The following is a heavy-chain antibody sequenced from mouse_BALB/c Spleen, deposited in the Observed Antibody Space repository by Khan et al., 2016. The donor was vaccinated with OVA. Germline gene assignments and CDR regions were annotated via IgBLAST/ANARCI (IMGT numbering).Heavy chain of an antibody. CDR1: GYTFPEYT. J-gene: IGHJ4*01. D-gene: IGHD3-3*01. CDR2: INPKNGGT. V-gene: IGHV1-18*01. CDR3: ARDAGRY. Sequence: VRLQQSGPELVKPGASVKISCKTSGYTFPEYTVHWVKQSLGKSLDWIGVINPKNGGTAYNQKFKDKATLTVDKSSSTAYMEFRSLTSEDSALYYCARDAGRYWGQGTSVTVAS.